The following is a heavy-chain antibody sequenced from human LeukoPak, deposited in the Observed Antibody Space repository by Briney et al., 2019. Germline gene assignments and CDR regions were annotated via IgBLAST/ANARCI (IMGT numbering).Heavy chain of an antibody. CDR3: ARGGENYFDY. Sequence: ASVKVSCKASGYFFTDYYVHWVRQAPGQGLEWMGIINPSGGSTSYAQKFQGRVTMTRDRSTSTFYMELSSLISEDTAVYYCARGGENYFDYWGQGTLVTVSS. V-gene: IGHV1-46*01. J-gene: IGHJ4*02. CDR2: INPSGGST. CDR1: GYFFTDYY. D-gene: IGHD4-17*01.